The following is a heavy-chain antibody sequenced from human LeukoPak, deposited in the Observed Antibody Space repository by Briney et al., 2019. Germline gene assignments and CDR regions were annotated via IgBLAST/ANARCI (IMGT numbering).Heavy chain of an antibody. CDR1: GFTFSSYG. V-gene: IGHV3-23*01. J-gene: IGHJ4*02. CDR2: ISGSGGST. D-gene: IGHD3-16*01. Sequence: PGGSLRLSCAASGFTFSSYGMSWVRQAPGKGLEWVSAISGSGGSTYYADSVKGRFTISRHNSKNTLYLQMNSLRAEDTAVYYCAKDRLGGPYFFHYWGQGTLVTVSS. CDR3: AKDRLGGPYFFHY.